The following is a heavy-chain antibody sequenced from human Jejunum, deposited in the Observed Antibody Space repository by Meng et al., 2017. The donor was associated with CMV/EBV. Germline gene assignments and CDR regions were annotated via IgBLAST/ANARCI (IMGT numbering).Heavy chain of an antibody. Sequence: EVKLLESGGGLVQPGGCLRLSCAASGFTFSSYAMSWVRQAPGKGLEWVSTINGGGDNTYYADSVKGRLTISRDKSKNTLYLQMNTLGAEDTAVYYCARRHSSGWYSFEYWGQGTLVTVS. CDR2: INGGGDNT. V-gene: IGHV3-23*01. D-gene: IGHD6-19*01. CDR3: ARRHSSGWYSFEY. J-gene: IGHJ4*02. CDR1: GFTFSSYA.